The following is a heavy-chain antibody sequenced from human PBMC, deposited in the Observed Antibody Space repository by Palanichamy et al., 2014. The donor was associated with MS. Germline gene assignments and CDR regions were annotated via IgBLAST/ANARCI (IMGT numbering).Heavy chain of an antibody. V-gene: IGHV3-53*01. CDR3: ARDGFGESSGGEIDYSYGMDV. J-gene: IGHJ6*02. D-gene: IGHD3-10*01. Sequence: EVQLVESGGGLDSSLGGPLRLSCAASGFTVSSNFMSWVRQAPGKGLEWVSIIYRGGDTTHYADSVKGRFIISRDNSKNTVYLQMNILRAEDTAVYYCARDGFGESSGGEIDYSYGMDVWGQGTTVTVSS. CDR1: GFTVSSNF. CDR2: IYRGGDTT.